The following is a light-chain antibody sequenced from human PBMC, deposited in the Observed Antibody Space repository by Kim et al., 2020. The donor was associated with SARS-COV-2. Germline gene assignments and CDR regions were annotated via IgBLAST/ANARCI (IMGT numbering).Light chain of an antibody. Sequence: LSPGESAARSCRASQSVTRNDLAWYQQKPGQAPRVLIFAASSRATGIPDRFSGRGSGTDFTLSISRLQPEDVAVYYCQQYGDFPYTFGQGTKLEI. J-gene: IGKJ2*01. CDR2: AAS. CDR1: QSVTRND. V-gene: IGKV3-20*01. CDR3: QQYGDFPYT.